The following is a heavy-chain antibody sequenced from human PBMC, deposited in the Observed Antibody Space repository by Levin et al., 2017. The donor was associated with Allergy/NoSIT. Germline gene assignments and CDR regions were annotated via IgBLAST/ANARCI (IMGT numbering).Heavy chain of an antibody. Sequence: PGGSLRLSCAASGFTVSSNYMSWVRQAPGKGLEWVSVIYSGGSTYYADSVKGRFTISRDNSKNTLYLQMNSLRAEDTAVYYCARRSGSYYREAFDIWGQGTMVTVSS. CDR3: ARRSGSYYREAFDI. CDR1: GFTVSSNY. V-gene: IGHV3-53*01. D-gene: IGHD1-26*01. J-gene: IGHJ3*02. CDR2: IYSGGST.